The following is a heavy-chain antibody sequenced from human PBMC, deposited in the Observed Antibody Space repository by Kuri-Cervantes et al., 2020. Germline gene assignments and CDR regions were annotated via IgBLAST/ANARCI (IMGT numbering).Heavy chain of an antibody. CDR3: TSLSADIVARAWFDP. CDR1: GFTFSSYS. Sequence: GGSLRLSCAASGFTFSSYSMNWVRQAPGKGLEWVGFIRSKAYGGTTEYAASVKGRFTISRDDSKSIAYLQMNSLKTEDTAVYYCTSLSADIVARAWFDPWGQGTLVTVSS. D-gene: IGHD5-12*01. V-gene: IGHV3-49*04. J-gene: IGHJ5*02. CDR2: IRSKAYGGTT.